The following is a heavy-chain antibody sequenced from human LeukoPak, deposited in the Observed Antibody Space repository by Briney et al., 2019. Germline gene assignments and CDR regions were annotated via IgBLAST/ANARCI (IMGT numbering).Heavy chain of an antibody. CDR1: GFAFSTNW. J-gene: IGHJ3*02. D-gene: IGHD1-26*01. V-gene: IGHV3-21*01. CDR3: ARDLSARVVGATYHVSAFDI. CDR2: ISSSSSYI. Sequence: GGSLRLSCAASGFAFSTNWMHWVRQAPGKGLEWVSSISSSSSYIYYADSVKGRFTISRDNAKNSLYLQMNSLRAEDTAVYYCARDLSARVVGATYHVSAFDIWGQGTMVTVSS.